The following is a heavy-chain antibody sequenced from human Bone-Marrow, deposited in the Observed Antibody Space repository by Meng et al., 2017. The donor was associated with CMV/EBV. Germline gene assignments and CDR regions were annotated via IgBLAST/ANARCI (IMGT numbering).Heavy chain of an antibody. Sequence: SQTLSLICAVYGGSFSTYYWCWIRQPPGQGLAGLGEINHSGINNYDPSLKSRFTMSVDTSKNQFSLKVNSLTAADTAMYYCARGRSSFSIAAHLKGSRHNGFDPWGQGTLVTVSS. V-gene: IGHV4-34*01. J-gene: IGHJ5*02. CDR2: INHSGIN. D-gene: IGHD6-25*01. CDR1: GGSFSTYY. CDR3: ARGRSSFSIAAHLKGSRHNGFDP.